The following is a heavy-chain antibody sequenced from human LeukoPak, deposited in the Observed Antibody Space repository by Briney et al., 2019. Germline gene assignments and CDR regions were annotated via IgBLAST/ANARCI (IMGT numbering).Heavy chain of an antibody. Sequence: GGTLRLSCAASGFTFSSFGMSWVRQAPGKGLEWVSDISGSGGSTYYADSVKGRFTISRDNSKNTLYLQMNSLRAEDTAVYYCARRDIVVIVSASDYWGQGTLVTVSS. CDR2: ISGSGGST. V-gene: IGHV3-23*01. J-gene: IGHJ4*02. CDR3: ARRDIVVIVSASDY. CDR1: GFTFSSFG. D-gene: IGHD2-15*01.